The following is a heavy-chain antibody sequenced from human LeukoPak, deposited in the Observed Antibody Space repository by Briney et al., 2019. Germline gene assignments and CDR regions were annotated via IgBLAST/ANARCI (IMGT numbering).Heavy chain of an antibody. J-gene: IGHJ4*02. Sequence: GGSLRLSCAASGFTFSNYWMTWVRQTPGKGLEFVANIDRDGSVKNYVGSVKGRFTISRDNAKNSLYLQMNSLRADDTAMYYCARDPGSSSFDHWGQGSLVTVSS. CDR3: ARDPGSSSFDH. CDR2: IDRDGSVK. D-gene: IGHD6-13*01. V-gene: IGHV3-7*01. CDR1: GFTFSNYW.